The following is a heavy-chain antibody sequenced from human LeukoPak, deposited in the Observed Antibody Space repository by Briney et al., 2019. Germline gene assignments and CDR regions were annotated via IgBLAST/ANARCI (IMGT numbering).Heavy chain of an antibody. Sequence: PSETLSLTCTVSGGSISSYYWSWIRQPAGKGLEWIGRIYTSGSTNYNPSLKSRVTMSVDTSKNQFSLKLSSVTAADTAVYYCARGGYDFWSGYYSPYYYYYMDVWGKGTTVTVSS. V-gene: IGHV4-4*07. J-gene: IGHJ6*03. CDR2: IYTSGST. D-gene: IGHD3-3*01. CDR3: ARGGYDFWSGYYSPYYYYYMDV. CDR1: GGSISSYY.